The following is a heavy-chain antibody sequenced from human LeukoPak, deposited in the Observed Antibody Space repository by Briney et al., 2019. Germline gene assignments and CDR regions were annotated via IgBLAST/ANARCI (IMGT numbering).Heavy chain of an antibody. D-gene: IGHD2-15*01. CDR2: INPNSGGT. V-gene: IGHV1-2*02. CDR1: GYTFTGYY. CDR3: ARDRPDCSDGSCYSSNWFDP. Sequence: ASVKVSCKASGYTFTGYYMHWVRQAPGQGLEWMGWINPNSGGTNYAQKFQGRVTMTRDMSTSTVYMELSSLRSEDTAVYYCARDRPDCSDGSCYSSNWFDPWGQGTLVTVSS. J-gene: IGHJ5*02.